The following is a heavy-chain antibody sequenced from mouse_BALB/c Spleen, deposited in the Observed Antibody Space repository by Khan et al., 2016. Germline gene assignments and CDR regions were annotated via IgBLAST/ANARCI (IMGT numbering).Heavy chain of an antibody. CDR1: GYAFSSYW. CDR3: ERVSSAGYVAWFAY. CDR2: IYPGDGDT. Sequence: QVRLQQSGAELVRPGSSVKISCKASGYAFSSYWMNWVKQRPGQGLEWIGQIYPGDGDTNYNGKFKGKATLTADKSSSTAYMQLSSLTYEDSAGECWERVSSAGYVAWFAYWGQGTLVTVSA. D-gene: IGHD2-14*01. V-gene: IGHV1-80*01. J-gene: IGHJ3*01.